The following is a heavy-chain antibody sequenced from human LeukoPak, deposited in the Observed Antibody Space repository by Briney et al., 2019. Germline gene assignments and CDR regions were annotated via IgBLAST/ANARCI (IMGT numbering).Heavy chain of an antibody. V-gene: IGHV3-30-3*01. J-gene: IGHJ2*01. Sequence: GGSLRLSCAASGFTFSSYAMHWVRQAPGKGLEWVAVISYDGSNKYYADSVKGRFTISRDNSKNTLYLQMNSLRAEDTAVYYCAKGLISSSWTNWYFDLWGRGTLVTVSS. CDR1: GFTFSSYA. CDR3: AKGLISSSWTNWYFDL. D-gene: IGHD6-13*01. CDR2: ISYDGSNK.